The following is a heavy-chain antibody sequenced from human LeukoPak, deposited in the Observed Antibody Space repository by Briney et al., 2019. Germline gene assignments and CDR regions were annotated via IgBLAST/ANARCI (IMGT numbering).Heavy chain of an antibody. D-gene: IGHD3-10*01. CDR2: IWYDGSNK. J-gene: IGHJ3*02. CDR1: GFTFSSYG. V-gene: IGHV3-33*01. CDR3: AREGSFGEFHDAFDI. Sequence: GGSLRLSCAASGFTFSSYGMHWVRQAPGKGLEWVAVIWYDGSNKYYADSVKGRFTISRDNSKNTLYLQMNSLRAEDTAVYYCAREGSFGEFHDAFDIWGQGTMVTVSS.